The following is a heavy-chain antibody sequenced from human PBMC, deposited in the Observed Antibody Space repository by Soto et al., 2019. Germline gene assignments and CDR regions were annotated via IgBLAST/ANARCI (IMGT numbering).Heavy chain of an antibody. CDR2: MNAGNGTT. J-gene: IGHJ5*02. V-gene: IGHV1-3*01. CDR1: GYTITSYA. D-gene: IGHD3-3*01. CDR3: AREFSYFDFWSGSYT. Sequence: QVQLVQTGAEVKKPGASVKVSCKASGYTITSYALHWVRQAPGQSSAWVGGMNAGNGTTKYSQKFQGRVTITRDTSASTAYMELSRLRSEDTAVYYCAREFSYFDFWSGSYTWGQGTLVTVSS.